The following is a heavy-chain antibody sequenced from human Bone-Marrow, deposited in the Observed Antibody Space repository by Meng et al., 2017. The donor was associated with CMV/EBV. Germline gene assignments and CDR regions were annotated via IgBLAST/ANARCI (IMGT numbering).Heavy chain of an antibody. D-gene: IGHD2-2*01. CDR1: YTFTSYG. CDR3: ARVFCSSTSCAGRFDP. J-gene: IGHJ5*02. V-gene: IGHV1-18*01. CDR2: ISAYNGNT. Sequence: YTFTSYGISWVRQAPGQGLEWMGWISAYNGNTNYAQKLQGRVTMTTDTSTSTAYMELRSLRSADTAVYYCARVFCSSTSCAGRFDPWGQGTLVTVSS.